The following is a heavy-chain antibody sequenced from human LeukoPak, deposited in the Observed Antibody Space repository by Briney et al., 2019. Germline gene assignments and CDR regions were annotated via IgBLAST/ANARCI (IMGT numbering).Heavy chain of an antibody. D-gene: IGHD4-17*01. Sequence: GGSLSLSFAASGFTFSRYGMHWVRPAPGKGLEWVAIISYDGGHTYFADPVKGRFTISRDDSKNTLYLQMNSLRAEDSAVYYCAKDISTRVYGELFDYWGQGTLVTVSS. CDR3: AKDISTRVYGELFDY. V-gene: IGHV3-30*18. J-gene: IGHJ4*02. CDR2: ISYDGGHT. CDR1: GFTFSRYG.